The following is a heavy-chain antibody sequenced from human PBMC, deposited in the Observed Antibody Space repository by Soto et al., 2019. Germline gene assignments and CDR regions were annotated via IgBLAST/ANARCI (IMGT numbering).Heavy chain of an antibody. CDR2: IRSKAYGGTT. V-gene: IGHV3-49*03. Sequence: SLRLSCTASGFTFGDYAMSWFRQAPGKGLEWVGVIRSKAYGGTTEYAASVKGRFTISRDDSKSIAYLQMNSLKTEDTAVYYCTRDHRGYCTNGVCYQSPAGGMDVWGQGTTVTVSS. CDR3: TRDHRGYCTNGVCYQSPAGGMDV. D-gene: IGHD2-8*01. J-gene: IGHJ6*02. CDR1: GFTFGDYA.